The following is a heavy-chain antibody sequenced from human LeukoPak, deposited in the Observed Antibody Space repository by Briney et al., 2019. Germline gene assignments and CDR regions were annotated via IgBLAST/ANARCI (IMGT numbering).Heavy chain of an antibody. J-gene: IGHJ6*03. V-gene: IGHV4-30-4*08. CDR1: GGSISSGDYY. CDR3: ARGYSSSSEYYYYMDV. CDR2: IYYSGST. D-gene: IGHD6-6*01. Sequence: PSETLSLTCTVSGGSISSGDYYWSWIRQPPGKGLEWIGYIYYSGSTYYNPSLKSRVTISVDRSKNQFSLKLSSVTAADTAVYYCARGYSSSSEYYYYMDVWGKGTTVTVSS.